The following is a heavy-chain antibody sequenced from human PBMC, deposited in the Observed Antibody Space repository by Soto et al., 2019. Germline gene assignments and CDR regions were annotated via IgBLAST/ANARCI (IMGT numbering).Heavy chain of an antibody. CDR3: ATAWVDP. CDR1: GFTFNNAW. J-gene: IGHJ5*02. V-gene: IGHV3-15*01. Sequence: EVQLVESGGGLVKPGGSLRLSCAASGFTFNNAWMSWGRQAPGKGLEWVGRIKSKTDGETTDYAAAVKGRVTISRDDSENTMYLQMNSLKTEDTAVYYCATAWVDPWGKGTLVTVSS. CDR2: IKSKTDGETT.